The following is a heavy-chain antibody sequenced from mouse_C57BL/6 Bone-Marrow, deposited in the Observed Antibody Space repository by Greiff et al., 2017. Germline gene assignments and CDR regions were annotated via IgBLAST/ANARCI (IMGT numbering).Heavy chain of an antibody. CDR1: GVDFCSYW. J-gene: IGHJ2*01. CDR3: ALYYYGSNYFDY. CDR2: INPDSITI. Sequence: AAGGVDFCSYWMSWVRRAPGKGLEWLGEINPDSITINYAPSLKDKFIISRDNAKNTLYLQMSKVRSEDTDLDYCALYYYGSNYFDYWGQGTTRTVSS. D-gene: IGHD1-1*01. V-gene: IGHV4-1*01.